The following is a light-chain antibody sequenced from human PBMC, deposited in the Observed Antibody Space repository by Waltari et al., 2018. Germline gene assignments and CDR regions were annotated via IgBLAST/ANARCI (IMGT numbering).Light chain of an antibody. Sequence: DIQMTQSPSTLSASVGDRVTITCRASQSLSNWLAWYQQKPGKAPKVLIYKASTLESGVTSRFSGSGSGTEFTLTISSLQPDYFATYYCQQYRNLWTFGQGTKVEIK. CDR3: QQYRNLWT. V-gene: IGKV1-5*03. J-gene: IGKJ1*01. CDR2: KAS. CDR1: QSLSNW.